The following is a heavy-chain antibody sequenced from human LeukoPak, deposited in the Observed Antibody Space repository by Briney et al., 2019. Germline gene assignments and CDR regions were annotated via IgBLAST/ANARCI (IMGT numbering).Heavy chain of an antibody. CDR3: AKDRRAGSYDY. CDR2: ISRSSSYI. D-gene: IGHD3-10*01. CDR1: GFTFSSYS. J-gene: IGHJ4*02. Sequence: GGSLRLSCAASGFTFSSYSMNWVRQAPGKGLEWVSSISRSSSYIYYADSVKGRFTISRDNAKNSQYLQMNSLRAEDTAVYYCAKDRRAGSYDYWGQGTLVTVSS. V-gene: IGHV3-21*04.